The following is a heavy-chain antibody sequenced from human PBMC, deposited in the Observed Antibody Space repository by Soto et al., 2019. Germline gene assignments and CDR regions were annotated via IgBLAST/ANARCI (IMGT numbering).Heavy chain of an antibody. CDR2: ISYDGSNK. D-gene: IGHD3-22*01. Sequence: GGSLRLSCAASGFTFSSYAMHWVRQAPGKGLEWVAVISYDGSNKYYANSVKGRFTISRDNSKNTLYLQMNSLRAEDTAVYYCARDRTMIVVVITCELDYWGQGTLVTVSS. V-gene: IGHV3-30-3*01. CDR3: ARDRTMIVVVITCELDY. J-gene: IGHJ4*02. CDR1: GFTFSSYA.